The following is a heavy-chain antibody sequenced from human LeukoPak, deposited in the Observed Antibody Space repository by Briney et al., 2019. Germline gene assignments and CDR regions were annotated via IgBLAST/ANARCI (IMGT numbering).Heavy chain of an antibody. Sequence: PSETLSLTCTVSGGSISSYYWSWIRQPAGKGLEWIGRIYTSGSTNYNPSLKSRVTMSVDTSKNQFSLKLSSVTAVDTAVYHCARDGFRPGGYYYGSGSLRGFDYWGQGTLVTVSS. CDR1: GGSISSYY. J-gene: IGHJ4*02. CDR3: ARDGFRPGGYYYGSGSLRGFDY. D-gene: IGHD3-10*01. CDR2: IYTSGST. V-gene: IGHV4-4*07.